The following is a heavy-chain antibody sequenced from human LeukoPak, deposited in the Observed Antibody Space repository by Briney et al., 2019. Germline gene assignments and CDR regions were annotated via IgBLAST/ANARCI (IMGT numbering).Heavy chain of an antibody. J-gene: IGHJ4*02. CDR3: ARTNVDTAMVTPFDY. V-gene: IGHV1-69*04. D-gene: IGHD5-18*01. CDR2: IIPILGIA. CDR1: GGTFSSYA. Sequence: ASVTVSCKASGGTFSSYAISWVRQAPGQGLEWMGRIIPILGIANYAQKFQGRVTITADKSTSTAYMELSSLRSEDTAVYYCARTNVDTAMVTPFDYWGQGTLVTVSS.